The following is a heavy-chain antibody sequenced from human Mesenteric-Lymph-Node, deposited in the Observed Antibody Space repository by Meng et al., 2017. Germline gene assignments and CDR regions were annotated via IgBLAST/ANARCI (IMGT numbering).Heavy chain of an antibody. D-gene: IGHD3-10*01. CDR1: GYTFTGYY. J-gene: IGHJ4*02. CDR2: INPNSGGT. Sequence: ASVKVSCKASGYTFTGYYMHWVRQAPGQGLEWMGWINPNSGGTNYAQKFQGRVTMTRDTSISTAYMELSRLRSDDTAVYYCARAVTVRGVTKSPVDYWGQGTLVTVSS. V-gene: IGHV1-2*02. CDR3: ARAVTVRGVTKSPVDY.